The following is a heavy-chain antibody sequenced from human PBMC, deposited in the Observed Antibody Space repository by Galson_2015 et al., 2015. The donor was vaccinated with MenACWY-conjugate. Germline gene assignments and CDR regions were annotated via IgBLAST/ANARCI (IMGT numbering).Heavy chain of an antibody. CDR1: GFTFSSYA. CDR3: ARDHAVTMVSPSMDV. V-gene: IGHV3-30*04. CDR2: ISYDGSNK. Sequence: SLRLSCAASGFTFSSYAMHWVRQAPGKGLEWVAVISYDGSNKYYADSVKGRFTISRDNSKNTLYLQMNSLRAEDTAVYYCARDHAVTMVSPSMDVWGQGTTVTVSS. J-gene: IGHJ6*02. D-gene: IGHD3-10*01.